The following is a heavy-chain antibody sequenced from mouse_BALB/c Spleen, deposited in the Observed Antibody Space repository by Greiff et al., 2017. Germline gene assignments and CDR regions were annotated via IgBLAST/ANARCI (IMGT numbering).Heavy chain of an antibody. CDR1: GYTFSSYW. J-gene: IGHJ4*01. CDR3: TRSQSAMDY. V-gene: IGHV1-9*01. Sequence: QVQLQQSGAELMKPGASVKISCKATGYTFSSYWIEWVKQRPGHGLEWIGEILPGSGSTNFNEKFKSKATLTVDKSSSTAYMQLSSLTSEDSAVYYCTRSQSAMDYWGQGTSVTVSS. CDR2: ILPGSGST.